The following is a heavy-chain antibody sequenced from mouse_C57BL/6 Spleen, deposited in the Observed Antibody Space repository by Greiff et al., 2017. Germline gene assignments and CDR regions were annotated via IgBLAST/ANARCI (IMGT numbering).Heavy chain of an antibody. D-gene: IGHD3-2*02. J-gene: IGHJ2*01. CDR3: ARSQLSHRKDY. CDR1: GYTFTSYW. Sequence: QVQLKQPGAELVKPGASVKLSCKASGYTFTSYWMHWVKQRPGQGLEWIGMIHPNSGSTNYNEKFKSKAPLTVDKSTSTSYMQLKSLTSEDSAVYYCARSQLSHRKDYWGQFTTLTVSS. V-gene: IGHV1-64*01. CDR2: IHPNSGST.